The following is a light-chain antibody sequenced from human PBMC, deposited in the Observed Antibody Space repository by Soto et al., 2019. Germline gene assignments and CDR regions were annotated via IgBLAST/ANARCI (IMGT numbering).Light chain of an antibody. CDR2: GAS. CDR1: QSISIN. Sequence: IVMTKSPATLFVSPGESATLSCRASQSISINLAWYQQKPGQAPRLLSYGASTRATGIPARFSGTGSGTEFTLTISSLQSEDFAVYYCQQYNNWPLTFGGGTTVDIK. J-gene: IGKJ4*01. CDR3: QQYNNWPLT. V-gene: IGKV3-15*01.